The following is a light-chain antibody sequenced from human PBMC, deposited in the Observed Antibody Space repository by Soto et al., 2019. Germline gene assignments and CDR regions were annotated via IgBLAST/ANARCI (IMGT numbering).Light chain of an antibody. Sequence: EIVLTQSPATLSLSPGERPTLSCRASQTVSSFLAWYQQKRGQAPRLLIYGASNRATGIPARFSGSGSGTDFTLTISSLEPEDFAVYYCQQRSNWPWTFGQGTKVDNK. J-gene: IGKJ1*01. CDR3: QQRSNWPWT. V-gene: IGKV3-11*01. CDR2: GAS. CDR1: QTVSSF.